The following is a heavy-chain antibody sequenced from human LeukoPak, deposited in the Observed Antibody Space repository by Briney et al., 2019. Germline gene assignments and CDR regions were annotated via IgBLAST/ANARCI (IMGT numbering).Heavy chain of an antibody. CDR1: GYTFTSYD. D-gene: IGHD2-2*01. CDR3: ARGDIVVVPADYYYYYYMDV. CDR2: MNPNSGNT. V-gene: IGHV1-8*02. J-gene: IGHJ6*03. Sequence: ASVKVSCKASGYTFTSYDINWVRQATGQGLEWMGWMNPNSGNTGYAQKFQGRVTMTRNTSISTAYMELSSLRSEDTAVYYCARGDIVVVPADYYYYYYMDVWGKGTTVTISS.